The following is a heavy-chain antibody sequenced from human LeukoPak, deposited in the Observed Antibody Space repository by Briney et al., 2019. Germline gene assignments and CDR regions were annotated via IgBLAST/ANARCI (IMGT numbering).Heavy chain of an antibody. CDR3: AKDRSSGGYDYGDYGINARDAFDI. Sequence: GGSLRLSCEVSGFTFSNYAMNWVRQAPGKVLEWVSSISASAGSAVYGDSVKGRFTISRVNAENTLYLQMNSLRAEDTAVYYCAKDRSSGGYDYGDYGINARDAFDIWGQGTMVTVSS. CDR2: ISASAGSA. CDR1: GFTFSNYA. V-gene: IGHV3-23*01. D-gene: IGHD4-17*01. J-gene: IGHJ3*02.